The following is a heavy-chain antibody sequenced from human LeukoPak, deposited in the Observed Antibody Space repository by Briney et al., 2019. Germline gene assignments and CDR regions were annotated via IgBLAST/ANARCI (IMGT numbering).Heavy chain of an antibody. V-gene: IGHV3-23*01. D-gene: IGHD1-1*01. CDR2: ISGSGGST. CDR3: AKDQSAGTFFDS. J-gene: IGHJ4*02. Sequence: GGSLRLSCATSGFTFSHYDMSWVRQVPGKGLEWVAAISGSGGSTYYAGSVKGRATVSRDNSENTLYLQMTSLSADDTAIYYCAKDQSAGTFFDSWGQGTLVSVSS. CDR1: GFTFSHYD.